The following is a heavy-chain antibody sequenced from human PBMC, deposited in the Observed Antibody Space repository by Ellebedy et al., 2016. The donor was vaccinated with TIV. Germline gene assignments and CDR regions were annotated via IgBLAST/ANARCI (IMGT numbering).Heavy chain of an antibody. CDR1: GFSFRSYS. V-gene: IGHV3-48*04. D-gene: IGHD7-27*01. CDR3: ARDMAWGNERVIDAFDI. J-gene: IGHJ3*02. Sequence: GGSLRLSCAASGFSFRSYSMNWVRQAPGKGLEWVSYISHSSITVKYADSVKGRFTISRDNGKNSLYLQMNSLRAEDTAVYYCARDMAWGNERVIDAFDIWGQGTMVTVSS. CDR2: ISHSSITV.